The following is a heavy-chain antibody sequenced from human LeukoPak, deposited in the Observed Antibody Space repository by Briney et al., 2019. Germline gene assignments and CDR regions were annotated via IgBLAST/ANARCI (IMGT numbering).Heavy chain of an antibody. CDR2: IGAYNGNT. CDR3: ARGLAAAKGLGIEY. J-gene: IGHJ4*02. CDR1: GYTFTSYG. V-gene: IGHV1-18*01. Sequence: GASVKVSCKASGYTFTSYGISWVRQAPGQGLEWMGWIGAYNGNTNYAQKLQGRVTMTTDTSTSTAYMELRSLRSDDTAVYYCARGLAAAKGLGIEYWGQGTLVTVSS. D-gene: IGHD6-13*01.